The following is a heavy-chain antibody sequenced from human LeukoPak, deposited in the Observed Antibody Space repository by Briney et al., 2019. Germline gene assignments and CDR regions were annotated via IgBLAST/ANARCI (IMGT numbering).Heavy chain of an antibody. J-gene: IGHJ4*02. CDR1: GGSISSSSYY. CDR3: ARSSGYYAY. V-gene: IGHV4-39*01. CDR2: IYYSGST. Sequence: PSGTLSLTCTVSGGSISSSSYYWGWIRQPPGKGLEWIGSIYYSGSTYYNPSLKSRVTISVDTSKNQFSLKLSSVTAADTAVYYCARSSGYYAYWGQGTLVTVSS. D-gene: IGHD3-22*01.